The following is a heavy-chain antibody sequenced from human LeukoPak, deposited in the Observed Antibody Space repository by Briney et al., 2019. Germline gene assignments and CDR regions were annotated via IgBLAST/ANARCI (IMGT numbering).Heavy chain of an antibody. CDR3: SRQAWGRIDY. Sequence: SETLSLTCTVSGGSISSYYWSWIRQPPGKGLEWIGYIYYSGSTNYNPSLKSRVTISVDTSKNQFSLELSSVTAADTAVYYCSRQAWGRIDYWGQGTLVTVSS. D-gene: IGHD3-16*01. CDR2: IYYSGST. V-gene: IGHV4-59*08. CDR1: GGSISSYY. J-gene: IGHJ4*02.